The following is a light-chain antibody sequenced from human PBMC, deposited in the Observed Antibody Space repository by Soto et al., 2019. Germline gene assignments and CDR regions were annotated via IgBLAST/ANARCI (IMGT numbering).Light chain of an antibody. J-gene: IGKJ2*01. CDR1: QSVSSSY. Sequence: EIVLTQSPGTLSLSPGERATLSCRASQSVSSSYLAWYQQKPGQAPRLLIYGASSRATGIPDRFSGSGSGTDFPLTISRLEPEDFEVYYCQQYGSSPSTFGQGTKLEI. CDR2: GAS. V-gene: IGKV3-20*01. CDR3: QQYGSSPST.